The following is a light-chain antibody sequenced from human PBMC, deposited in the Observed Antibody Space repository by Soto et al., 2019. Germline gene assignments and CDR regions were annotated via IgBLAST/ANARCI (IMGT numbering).Light chain of an antibody. J-gene: IGKJ3*01. V-gene: IGKV1-33*01. CDR2: DAS. CDR3: QQYDNLPPRS. Sequence: DIQMTQSPSSLSASVGDRVTITCQASQDISNYLNWYQQKPGKAPKVLIDDASNLETGVPSRFSGSGSGTDFTFTISSLQPEDIATYYCQQYDNLPPRSFGPGTKVDIK. CDR1: QDISNY.